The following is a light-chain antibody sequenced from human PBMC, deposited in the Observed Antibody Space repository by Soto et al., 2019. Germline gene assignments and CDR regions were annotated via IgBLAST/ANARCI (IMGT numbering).Light chain of an antibody. Sequence: QMTQSPSAMSASVGDRVSIXXRASQGISNYLAWFQQRPGKVPXRLTYSTSTLQSAVPSRFSGSRSGTEFTLTISSLQPEDIAVYFCQQYINWPWTFGQGTKVDI. CDR3: QQYINWPWT. V-gene: IGKV1-17*03. CDR2: STS. CDR1: QGISNY. J-gene: IGKJ1*01.